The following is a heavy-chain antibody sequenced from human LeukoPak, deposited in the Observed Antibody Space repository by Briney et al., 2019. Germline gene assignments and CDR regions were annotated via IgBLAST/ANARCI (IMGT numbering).Heavy chain of an antibody. CDR3: AKSNGYGLVDI. CDR1: GGSFSGYY. Sequence: SETLSLTCAVYGGSFSGYYWSWIRQPPGKGLEWIGEINHSGSTNYNPSLKSRVTISVDTSKNQFSLKLSSVTAADPAVYYCAKSNGYGLVDIWGQGTMVTVSS. D-gene: IGHD3-10*01. J-gene: IGHJ3*02. V-gene: IGHV4-34*01. CDR2: INHSGST.